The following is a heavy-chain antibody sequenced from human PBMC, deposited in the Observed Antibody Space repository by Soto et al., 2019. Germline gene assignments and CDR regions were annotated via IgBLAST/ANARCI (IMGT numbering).Heavy chain of an antibody. CDR1: GYTLTELS. CDR3: AIDHGSGSYLFGYYYGMDV. V-gene: IGHV1-24*01. J-gene: IGHJ6*02. D-gene: IGHD3-10*01. CDR2: FDPEDGET. Sequence: GASVKVSCKVSGYTLTELSMHWVRQAPGKGLERKGGFDPEDGETIYAQKFQGRVTMTEDTSTDTAYMELSSLRFEDTAVYYCAIDHGSGSYLFGYYYGMDVWGQGTTVTVSS.